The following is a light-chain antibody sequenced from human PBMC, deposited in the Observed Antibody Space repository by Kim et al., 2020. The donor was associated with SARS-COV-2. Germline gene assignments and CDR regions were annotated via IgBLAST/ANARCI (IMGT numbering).Light chain of an antibody. J-gene: IGLJ1*01. Sequence: GRSVPISCTGTSSDVGGYNYVSWYQQHPGKAPKLMIYDVSKRPSGVPDRFSGSKSGNTASLTISGLQAEDEADYYCCSYAGSYTYVFGTGTKVTVL. CDR2: DVS. V-gene: IGLV2-11*01. CDR3: CSYAGSYTYV. CDR1: SSDVGGYNY.